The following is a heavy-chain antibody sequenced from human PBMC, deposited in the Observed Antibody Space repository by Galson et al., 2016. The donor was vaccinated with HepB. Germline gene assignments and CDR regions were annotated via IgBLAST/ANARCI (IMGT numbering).Heavy chain of an antibody. CDR1: GFSFSNSG. J-gene: IGHJ5*02. CDR3: GKHGGFDH. V-gene: IGHV3-23*01. D-gene: IGHD3-16*01. Sequence: SLRLSCAASGFSFSNSGMSWVRQAPGRGLEWVSGITRRGDATHYADFVKGRFTISRDNSKNTLYLYRNNLTAGDTAIYYCGKHGGFDHGGQGALVTVSS. CDR2: ITRRGDAT.